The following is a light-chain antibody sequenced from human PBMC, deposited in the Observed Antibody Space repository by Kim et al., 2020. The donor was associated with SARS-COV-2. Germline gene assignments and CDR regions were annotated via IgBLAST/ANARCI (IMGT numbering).Light chain of an antibody. V-gene: IGKV3-15*01. J-gene: IGKJ2*01. CDR3: HQYNDWPPGDT. Sequence: SPGERVTLSCRASQSVSNNLAWYQHKPGQPPRLLIYGASTRATGVPARFSGSGSGTDFTLTVSSLQSEDFAIYYCHQYNDWPPGDTFGQGTKLE. CDR2: GAS. CDR1: QSVSNN.